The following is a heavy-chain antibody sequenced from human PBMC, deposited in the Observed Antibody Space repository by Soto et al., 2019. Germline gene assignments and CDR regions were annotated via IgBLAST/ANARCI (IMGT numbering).Heavy chain of an antibody. J-gene: IGHJ6*02. Sequence: ASVKVSCKASGYTFTSYAMHWVRQAPGQRLEWMGWISAYNGNTNYAQTFQGRVTMTTDTSTSTAYMELRSLRSDDTAVYYCAREGVAPYYYYGMDVWGQGTPITVSS. V-gene: IGHV1-18*01. CDR2: ISAYNGNT. CDR1: GYTFTSYA. D-gene: IGHD5-12*01. CDR3: AREGVAPYYYYGMDV.